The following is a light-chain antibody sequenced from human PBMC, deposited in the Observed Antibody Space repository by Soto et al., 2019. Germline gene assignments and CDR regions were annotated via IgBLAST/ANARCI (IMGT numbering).Light chain of an antibody. J-gene: IGLJ2*01. CDR2: EVS. CDR1: SSDVGGYNY. V-gene: IGLV2-8*01. CDR3: SSYAGSDNHVV. Sequence: QSVLTQAPSASGSPGQSVTISCTGTSSDVGGYNYVSWYQQHPGKAPKLMIYEVSKRPSGVPDRFSGSKSGNTASLTVSGHQTEDEADYYCSSYAGSDNHVVFGGGTKLTVL.